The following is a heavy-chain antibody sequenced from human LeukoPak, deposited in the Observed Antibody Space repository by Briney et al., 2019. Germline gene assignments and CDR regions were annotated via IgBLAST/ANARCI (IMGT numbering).Heavy chain of an antibody. Sequence: GGSLRLSCAASGFTFSSYWMHWVRQAPGKGLVWVSRIKSDGSDTTYADSVKGRFTISRDNAKNMLYLQMNSLRAEDTAVYYCVNYGWGRPAWGQGALVTVSS. CDR2: IKSDGSDT. CDR3: VNYGWGRPA. V-gene: IGHV3-74*03. D-gene: IGHD3-10*01. CDR1: GFTFSSYW. J-gene: IGHJ4*02.